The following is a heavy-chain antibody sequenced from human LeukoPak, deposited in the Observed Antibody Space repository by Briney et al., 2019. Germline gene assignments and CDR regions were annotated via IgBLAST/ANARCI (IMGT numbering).Heavy chain of an antibody. CDR1: GGSISSSSYY. CDR2: IYYSGST. V-gene: IGHV4-39*01. Sequence: SETLSLTCTVSGGSISSSSYYWGWIRQPPGKGLEWIGSIYYSGSTYYNPSLKSRVTISVDTSKNQFSLKLSSVTAADTAVYYCARASSSWYWAYYYYYMDVWGKGTTVTISS. CDR3: ARASSSWYWAYYYYYMDV. D-gene: IGHD6-13*01. J-gene: IGHJ6*03.